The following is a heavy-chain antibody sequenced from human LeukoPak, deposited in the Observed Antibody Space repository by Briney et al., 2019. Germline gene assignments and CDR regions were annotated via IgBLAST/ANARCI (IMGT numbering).Heavy chain of an antibody. CDR3: ARGIGYSYGYSYYYYMDV. D-gene: IGHD5-18*01. CDR2: IYTSGST. V-gene: IGHV4-4*07. CDR1: GGSISSYY. Sequence: SETLSLTCTVSGGSISSYYWSWIRQPAGKGREWIGRIYTSGSTNYNPSLKSRVTMSVDTSKNQFSLKLSSVTAADTAVYYCARGIGYSYGYSYYYYMDVWGKGTTVTVSS. J-gene: IGHJ6*03.